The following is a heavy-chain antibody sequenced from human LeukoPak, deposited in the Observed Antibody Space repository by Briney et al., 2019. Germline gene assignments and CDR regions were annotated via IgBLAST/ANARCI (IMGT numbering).Heavy chain of an antibody. D-gene: IGHD3-3*01. V-gene: IGHV1-18*01. CDR3: ARDFYDFWGGYENWFDP. J-gene: IGHJ5*02. CDR1: GYTFTSYG. CDR2: ISAYNGNT. Sequence: GASVKVSCKASGYTFTSYGISWVRQAPGQGLEWMGWISAYNGNTNYAQKLQGRVTMTTDTSTSTAYMELRSLRSDDTAVYYCARDFYDFWGGYENWFDPWGQGTLVTVSS.